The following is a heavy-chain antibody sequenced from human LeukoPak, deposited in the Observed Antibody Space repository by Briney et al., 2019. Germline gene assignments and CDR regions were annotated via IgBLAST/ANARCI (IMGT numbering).Heavy chain of an antibody. CDR2: TNHNGETT. CDR1: GFTLTFLT. CDR3: AKDGLCPSVCPTKIDVAGYVDS. D-gene: IGHD6-19*01. J-gene: IGHJ4*02. Sequence: GGSLRFSCEAPGFTLTFLTMNWARQAPGKGLEWVSITNHNGETTYYTDSVKGRFTISRDNSNNTVYLQMNSLRAEDTAIYYCAKDGLCPSVCPTKIDVAGYVDSWGQGTLVTVSS. V-gene: IGHV3-23*01.